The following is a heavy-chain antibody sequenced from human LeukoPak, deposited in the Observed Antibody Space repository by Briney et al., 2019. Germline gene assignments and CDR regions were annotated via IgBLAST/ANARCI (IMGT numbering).Heavy chain of an antibody. V-gene: IGHV3-30-3*01. CDR3: ARGISSSSWYYEDFDY. Sequence: GGSLRLSCAASGFTFSSYAMHWVRQAPGKGLEWVAVISYDGSNKYYADSVKGRFTISRDNSKNTLYLQMNSLRAEDTAVYYCARGISSSSWYYEDFDYWGQGTLVTVSS. D-gene: IGHD6-13*01. CDR2: ISYDGSNK. J-gene: IGHJ4*02. CDR1: GFTFSSYA.